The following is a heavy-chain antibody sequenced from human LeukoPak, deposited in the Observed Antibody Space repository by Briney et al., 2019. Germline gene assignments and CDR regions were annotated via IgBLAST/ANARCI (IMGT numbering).Heavy chain of an antibody. V-gene: IGHV4-59*01. CDR1: GGSISSYY. J-gene: IGHJ4*02. CDR3: ARARELFYFDY. Sequence: SETLSLTCTASGGSISSYYWSWIRQPPGKGLEWIGYIYSSGSTNYNPSLKSRVTISVDTSKNQFSLKLSSVTAADTAVYHCARARELFYFDYWGQGTLVTISS. D-gene: IGHD3-10*01. CDR2: IYSSGST.